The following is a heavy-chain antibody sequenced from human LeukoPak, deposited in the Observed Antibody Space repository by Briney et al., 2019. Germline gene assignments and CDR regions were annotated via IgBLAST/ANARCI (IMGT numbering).Heavy chain of an antibody. D-gene: IGHD2-15*01. CDR2: ISGSGGST. CDR3: ARVKRDCSGGSCYSYDY. J-gene: IGHJ4*02. Sequence: PGGSLRLSCAASGFTFSSYAMSWVRQAPGKGLEWVSAISGSGGSTYYADSVKGRFTISRDNSKNTLYLQMNSLRAEDTAVYYCARVKRDCSGGSCYSYDYWDQGTLVTVSS. CDR1: GFTFSSYA. V-gene: IGHV3-23*01.